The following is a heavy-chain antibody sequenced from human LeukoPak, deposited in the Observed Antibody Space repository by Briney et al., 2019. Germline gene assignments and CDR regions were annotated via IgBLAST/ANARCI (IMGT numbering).Heavy chain of an antibody. V-gene: IGHV4-59*12. CDR2: LSYSGST. Sequence: SSETLSLTCTVSGGSISSYYWSWIRQPPGKGLEWSGYLSYSGSTNYNPSLKSRLTISLDTSKRQFSLNLNPVTVADTALYYCARDYGGGWYQIDYWGQGTLVTVSS. D-gene: IGHD6-13*01. J-gene: IGHJ4*02. CDR3: ARDYGGGWYQIDY. CDR1: GGSISSYY.